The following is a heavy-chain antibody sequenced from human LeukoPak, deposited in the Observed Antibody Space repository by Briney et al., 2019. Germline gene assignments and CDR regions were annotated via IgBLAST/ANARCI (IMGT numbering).Heavy chain of an antibody. D-gene: IGHD6-19*01. Sequence: SETLSLTCTVSGGSISSYYWSWIRQPPGKGLEWIGYIYYSGSTNYNPSLKSRVTISVDTSKNQLSLKLSSVTAADTAVYYCARVGYSSGFWYFDLWGRGTLVTVSS. CDR1: GGSISSYY. CDR3: ARVGYSSGFWYFDL. J-gene: IGHJ2*01. V-gene: IGHV4-59*01. CDR2: IYYSGST.